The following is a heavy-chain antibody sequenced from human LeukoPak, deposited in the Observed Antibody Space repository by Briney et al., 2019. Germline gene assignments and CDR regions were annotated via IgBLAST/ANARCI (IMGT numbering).Heavy chain of an antibody. D-gene: IGHD3-22*01. CDR3: ARDPGSSGD. V-gene: IGHV3-48*01. Sequence: GRSLRLSCAASGFTFSSYSMNWVRQAPGKGLEWVSYISSSSTIYYADSVKGRFTISRDNAKNSLYLQMNSLRAEDTAVYYCARDPGSSGDWGQGTLVTVSS. J-gene: IGHJ4*02. CDR2: ISSSSTI. CDR1: GFTFSSYS.